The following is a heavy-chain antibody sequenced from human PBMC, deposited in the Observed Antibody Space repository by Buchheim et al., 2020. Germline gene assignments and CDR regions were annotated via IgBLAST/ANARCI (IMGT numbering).Heavy chain of an antibody. V-gene: IGHV3-74*01. J-gene: IGHJ5*02. D-gene: IGHD3-10*01. CDR2: INSDGSST. CDR1: GFTFSGDW. Sequence: EVQLVESGGGLVQPGGSLRLSCAASGFTFSGDWMYWVRQVAGKGLVWVSRINSDGSSTNYADPVKGRFTISRDNAKNTLYLQLNSLRAEDTAVYYCARDGQAGSYYNLLGWFDPWGQGTL. CDR3: ARDGQAGSYYNLLGWFDP.